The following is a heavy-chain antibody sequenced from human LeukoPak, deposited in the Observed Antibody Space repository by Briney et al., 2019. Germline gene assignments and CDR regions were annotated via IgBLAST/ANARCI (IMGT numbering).Heavy chain of an antibody. V-gene: IGHV3-66*01. CDR3: AREDYYFDSSGTHYFDY. D-gene: IGHD3-22*01. Sequence: GGSLRLSCAASGFTVRSNYMSWVRQAPGKGLEWVSVIYSGGSTYHADSVKGRFTIPRDDSKNTLFLQMNSLRAEDTAVYYCAREDYYFDSSGTHYFDYWGQGTLVTVSS. CDR2: IYSGGST. J-gene: IGHJ4*02. CDR1: GFTVRSNY.